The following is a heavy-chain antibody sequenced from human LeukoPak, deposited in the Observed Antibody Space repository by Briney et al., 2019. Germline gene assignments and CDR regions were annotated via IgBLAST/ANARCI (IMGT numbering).Heavy chain of an antibody. D-gene: IGHD2-15*01. J-gene: IGHJ4*02. Sequence: GGSLRLSCAASGFTFSSYNMNWVRQAPGKGLEWVSFISSSSSYIYYADSVKGRFTISRDNAKNSLYLQMNSLRAEDTAVYYCARDSSVVPSYWGQGTLVTVSS. CDR1: GFTFSSYN. CDR3: ARDSSVVPSY. CDR2: ISSSSSYI. V-gene: IGHV3-21*01.